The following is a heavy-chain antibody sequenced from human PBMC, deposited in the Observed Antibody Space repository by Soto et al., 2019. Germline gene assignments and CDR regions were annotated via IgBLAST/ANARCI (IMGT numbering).Heavy chain of an antibody. CDR1: GGSISSYY. CDR3: AREAYGGSQDLSFDY. CDR2: IYYSGST. D-gene: IGHD2-15*01. J-gene: IGHJ4*02. Sequence: PSDTLSLTCTVSGGSISSYYWSWIRQPPGKGLEWIGYIYYSGSTNYNPSLKSRVTISVDTSKNQFSLKLSSVTAADTAVYYCAREAYGGSQDLSFDYWGQGTLVTVSS. V-gene: IGHV4-59*01.